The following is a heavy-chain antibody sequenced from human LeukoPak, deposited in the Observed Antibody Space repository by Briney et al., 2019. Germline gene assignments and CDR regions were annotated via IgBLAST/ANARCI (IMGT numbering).Heavy chain of an antibody. Sequence: ASVTVSCKASGYSFNSYGISWVRQAPGQGLEWLGWVSADNGETNYAEKFQGRVTMTTDTSTSTAYMELRSLSSDDTAVYYCARDYQLLLLWDCFDPWGQGTLVSVSS. D-gene: IGHD3-22*01. CDR1: GYSFNSYG. CDR2: VSADNGET. CDR3: ARDYQLLLLWDCFDP. V-gene: IGHV1-18*01. J-gene: IGHJ5*02.